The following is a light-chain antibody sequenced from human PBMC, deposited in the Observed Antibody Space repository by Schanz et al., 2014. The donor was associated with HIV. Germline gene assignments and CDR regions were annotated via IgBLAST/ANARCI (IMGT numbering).Light chain of an antibody. CDR1: SSDVGGYNY. CDR2: DVS. Sequence: QCELKPPRTVSGSPGQSVTISCIGTSSDVGGYNYVSWYQQHPGKAPKLMIYDVSKRPSGVPDRFSGSKSGNTASLTISGLQAEDEADYYCSSYAGSNWVFGGGTKVTVL. J-gene: IGLJ3*02. CDR3: SSYAGSNWV. V-gene: IGLV2-11*01.